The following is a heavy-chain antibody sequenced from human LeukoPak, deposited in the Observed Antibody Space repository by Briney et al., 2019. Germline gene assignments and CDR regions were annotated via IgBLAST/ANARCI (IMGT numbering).Heavy chain of an antibody. J-gene: IGHJ5*02. CDR3: AIDPDHFGELPFIGSWFDP. V-gene: IGHV6-1*01. Sequence: SQTLSLTCAMSGDSVSSISAACDWSRQSPSRGLGWLGRTYFRSKWYNDYAVSVKSQITINPDTSKNQFSLQLNSVTPEDTAVYYCAIDPDHFGELPFIGSWFDPWGQGTLVTVSS. CDR1: GDSVSSISAA. D-gene: IGHD3-16*02. CDR2: TYFRSKWYN.